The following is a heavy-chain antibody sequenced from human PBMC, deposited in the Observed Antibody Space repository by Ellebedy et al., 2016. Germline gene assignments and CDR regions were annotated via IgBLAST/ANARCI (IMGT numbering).Heavy chain of an antibody. J-gene: IGHJ4*02. CDR3: VYLFRGNYFN. D-gene: IGHD2/OR15-2a*01. CDR1: GGSTSSYY. V-gene: IGHV2-70*11. Sequence: TLSLTCSVSGGSTSSYYWTWIRQPPGKALEWLARIDWDDDKWYRTSLKTRLTISKDTSKNQVVLTMSNMDPVDTATYYCVYLFRGNYFNWGQGTLVTVFS. CDR2: IDWDDDK.